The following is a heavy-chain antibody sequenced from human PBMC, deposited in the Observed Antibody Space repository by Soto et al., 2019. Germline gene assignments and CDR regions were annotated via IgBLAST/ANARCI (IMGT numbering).Heavy chain of an antibody. CDR2: LTAGGDIT. V-gene: IGHV3-23*01. J-gene: IGHJ3*02. CDR3: AKDMSGSPFFDI. D-gene: IGHD5-12*01. CDR1: GFTFSNYD. Sequence: GGSLILSCAASGFTFSNYDMSWVRQAPGQGLEWVSYLTAGGDITVYADSVKGRFTISRDNSKNTLYLQMSSLRAEDTAVYYCAKDMSGSPFFDIWGQGTMVTVSS.